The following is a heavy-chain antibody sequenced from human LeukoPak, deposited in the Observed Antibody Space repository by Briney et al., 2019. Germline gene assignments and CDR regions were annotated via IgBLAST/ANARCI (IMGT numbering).Heavy chain of an antibody. J-gene: IGHJ6*02. CDR3: ARQSPLYYYYGMDV. Sequence: TGGSLRLSCAASGFTVSSNYMSWVRQAPGKGLEWVSVIYSGGNTYYADSMKGRFTISRDNSKNTLYLQMNSLRAEDTAVYYCARQSPLYYYYGMDVWGQGTTVTVSS. CDR1: GFTVSSNY. V-gene: IGHV3-66*04. CDR2: IYSGGNT.